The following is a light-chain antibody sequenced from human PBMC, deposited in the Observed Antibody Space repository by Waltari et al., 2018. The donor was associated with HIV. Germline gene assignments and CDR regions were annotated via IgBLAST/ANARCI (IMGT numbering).Light chain of an antibody. CDR2: SNT. J-gene: IGLJ1*01. V-gene: IGLV1-40*01. CDR1: SSHPEAGYT. Sequence: QSVLTQPPSVPGAPGHRVTLPCTGSSSHPEAGYTVSWYPQLPGTAPKLLIYSNTNRPSGVPDRFSGSKSGTSASLAITGLQADDEADYYCQSYDSSLSGYVFGTGTKVTVL. CDR3: QSYDSSLSGYV.